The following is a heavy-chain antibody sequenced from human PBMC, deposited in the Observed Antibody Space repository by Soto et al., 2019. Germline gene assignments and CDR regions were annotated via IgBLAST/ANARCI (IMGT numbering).Heavy chain of an antibody. V-gene: IGHV4-59*08. Sequence: SETLSLTCTVSGGSISPYYWNWIRQSPGKGLEWIGYIYYNGNTNYNPSLKSRVTISIDTSKNQFSLKLTSVTAADTAVYYCASGGSSLNFDSWGQGTLVTVSS. CDR2: IYYNGNT. CDR1: GGSISPYY. CDR3: ASGGSSLNFDS. J-gene: IGHJ4*02. D-gene: IGHD6-6*01.